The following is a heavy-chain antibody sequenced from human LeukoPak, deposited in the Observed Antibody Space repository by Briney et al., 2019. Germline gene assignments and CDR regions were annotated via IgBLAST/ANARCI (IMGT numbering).Heavy chain of an antibody. V-gene: IGHV3-30*18. Sequence: GTSLRLSCAASGFTFSSYDMHWVRQAPGKGLEWVTTISYDGGHKYYADSLKGRFTISRDNAKNSLYLQMNSLRAEDTAVYYCAELGITMIGGVWGKGTTVTISS. CDR1: GFTFSSYD. CDR3: AELGITMIGGV. D-gene: IGHD3-10*02. CDR2: ISYDGGHK. J-gene: IGHJ6*04.